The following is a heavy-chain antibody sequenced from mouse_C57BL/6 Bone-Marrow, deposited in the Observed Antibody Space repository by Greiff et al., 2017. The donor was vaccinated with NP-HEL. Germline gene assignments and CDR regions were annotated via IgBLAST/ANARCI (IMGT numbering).Heavy chain of an antibody. Sequence: QVQLQQSGAELARPGASVKLSCKASGYTFTSSGISWVKQRTGQGLEWIGEIYPRSGNTYYNEKFKGKATLTADKSSSTEYMELRSLTSEDSAVYFCARSGGYYWYFDVWGTGTTVTVSS. CDR2: IYPRSGNT. J-gene: IGHJ1*03. CDR1: GYTFTSSG. CDR3: ARSGGYYWYFDV. V-gene: IGHV1-81*01. D-gene: IGHD1-1*02.